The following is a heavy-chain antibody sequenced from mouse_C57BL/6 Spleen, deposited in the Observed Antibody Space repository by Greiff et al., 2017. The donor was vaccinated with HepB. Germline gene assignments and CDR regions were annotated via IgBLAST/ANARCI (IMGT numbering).Heavy chain of an antibody. D-gene: IGHD3-3*01. Sequence: EVQLVESGGGLVKPGGSLKLSCAASGFTFSDYGMHWVRQAPEKGLEWVAYISSGSSTIYYADTVKGRFTISRDNAKNTLFLQMTSLRSEDTAMYYCARGGDDYAMDYWGQGTSVTVSS. CDR3: ARGGDDYAMDY. V-gene: IGHV5-17*01. J-gene: IGHJ4*01. CDR1: GFTFSDYG. CDR2: ISSGSSTI.